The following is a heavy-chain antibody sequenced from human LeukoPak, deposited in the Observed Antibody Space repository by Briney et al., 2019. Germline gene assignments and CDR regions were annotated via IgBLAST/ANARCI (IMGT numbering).Heavy chain of an antibody. CDR1: GDSIRSYY. CDR2: IYYSGST. J-gene: IGHJ4*02. Sequence: SSETLSLTCTVSGDSIRSYYWSWIRESPGKGLVWMGYIYYSGSTNYNPSLKSRVTISVDTSKNQFSLKLTSVTAADTAVYYCARFVGRSSSGYYLYWGQGTLVTVSS. D-gene: IGHD6-19*01. V-gene: IGHV4-59*01. CDR3: ARFVGRSSSGYYLY.